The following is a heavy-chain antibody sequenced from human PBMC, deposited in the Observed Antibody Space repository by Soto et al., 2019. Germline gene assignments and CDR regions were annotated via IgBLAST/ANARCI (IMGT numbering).Heavy chain of an antibody. D-gene: IGHD3-9*01. J-gene: IGHJ6*02. CDR2: ISTYNGDA. V-gene: IGHV1-18*01. Sequence: ASVKVSCKSSGYTFSTSGISWVRQAPGQGLEWVGWISTYNGDANYAQRFQGRVTMTTDTSTSTTFMELRSLRSDDTAVYYCARDVPGARAGIYDILTGYYRGYYYGMDVWGQGTTVTVSS. CDR3: ARDVPGARAGIYDILTGYYRGYYYGMDV. CDR1: GYTFSTSG.